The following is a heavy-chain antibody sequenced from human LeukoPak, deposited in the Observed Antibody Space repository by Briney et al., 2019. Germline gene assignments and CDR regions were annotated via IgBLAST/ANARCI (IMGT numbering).Heavy chain of an antibody. J-gene: IGHJ4*02. CDR1: GFTFSSYE. CDR2: ISTSGSTI. D-gene: IGHD5-12*01. V-gene: IGHV3-48*03. Sequence: GGSLRLSCAASGFTFSSYEMNWVRQAPGKGLEWVSYISTSGSTIYYTDSVKGRFTISRDNAKNSLYLQMNSLRAEDTAVYYCAREANVDIVADYWGQGTLVTVSS. CDR3: AREANVDIVADY.